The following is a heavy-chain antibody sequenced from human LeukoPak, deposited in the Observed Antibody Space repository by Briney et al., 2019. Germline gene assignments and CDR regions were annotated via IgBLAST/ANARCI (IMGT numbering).Heavy chain of an antibody. CDR3: AKPLISSSWFPY. CDR1: GFTFSSYA. D-gene: IGHD6-13*01. CDR2: ISGSGGST. J-gene: IGHJ4*02. Sequence: GGSLRLSCAASGFTFSSYAMSWVRQAPGKGLEWVSAISGSGGSTYYADSVKGRFTISRDNSKNTLYLQMNSLRAEDMAVYYCAKPLISSSWFPYWGQGTLVTVSS. V-gene: IGHV3-23*01.